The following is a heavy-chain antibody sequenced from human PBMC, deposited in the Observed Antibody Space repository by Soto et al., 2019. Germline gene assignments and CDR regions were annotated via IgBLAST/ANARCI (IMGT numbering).Heavy chain of an antibody. CDR1: GGSISSGGYY. J-gene: IGHJ4*02. CDR2: IYYSGST. V-gene: IGHV4-31*03. Sequence: SETLSLTCTVSGGSISSGGYYWSWIRKHPGKGLLWIGYIYYSGSTCYNPSLKSRVTISVGTSKNQFSLKHHSVTAADTAVYYCARVTRIRTWEDDWGQGTLVTVS. D-gene: IGHD1-26*01. CDR3: ARVTRIRTWEDD.